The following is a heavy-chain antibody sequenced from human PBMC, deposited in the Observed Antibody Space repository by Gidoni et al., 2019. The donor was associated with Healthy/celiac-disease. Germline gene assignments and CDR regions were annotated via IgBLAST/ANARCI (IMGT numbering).Heavy chain of an antibody. CDR1: GGSFRGYY. V-gene: IGHV4-34*01. CDR3: ARRYYDFWSGWYYFDY. D-gene: IGHD3-3*01. CDR2: INHSGST. J-gene: IGHJ4*02. Sequence: QVQLQQWGAGLLKPSETLSLTCAVYGGSFRGYYWSWIRQPPGKGLEWIGEINHSGSTNYNPSLKSRVTISVDTSKNQFSLKLSSVTAADTAVYYCARRYYDFWSGWYYFDYWGQGTLVTVSS.